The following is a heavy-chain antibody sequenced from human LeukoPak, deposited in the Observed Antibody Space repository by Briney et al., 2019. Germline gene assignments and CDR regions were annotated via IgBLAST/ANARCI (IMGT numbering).Heavy chain of an antibody. Sequence: SETLSLTCAVYGGSFSNYYWSWIRQPPGKGLEWIGEINHGGTTKYNPSLKSRVTISVDTSKNQFSLKLSSVTAADTAVYYCARERAPTDWFDPWGQGTLVTVSS. CDR2: INHGGTT. CDR1: GGSFSNYY. V-gene: IGHV4-34*01. D-gene: IGHD4-17*01. CDR3: ARERAPTDWFDP. J-gene: IGHJ5*02.